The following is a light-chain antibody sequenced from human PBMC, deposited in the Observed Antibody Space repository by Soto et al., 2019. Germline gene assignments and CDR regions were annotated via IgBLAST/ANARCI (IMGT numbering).Light chain of an antibody. V-gene: IGKV1-33*01. Sequence: DIQMTQSTSSWSVSFGDRVIITCQASHDITNYLNWYQQKPGKAPKLLIYDVSKLETGVPSRFSGSGSGTDFTFTISSLQPEDIATYFCQQYDDLPITFGQGTRLEI. CDR1: HDITNY. CDR2: DVS. J-gene: IGKJ5*01. CDR3: QQYDDLPIT.